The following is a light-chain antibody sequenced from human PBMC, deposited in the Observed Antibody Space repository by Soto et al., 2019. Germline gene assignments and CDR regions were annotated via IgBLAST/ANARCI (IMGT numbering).Light chain of an antibody. CDR3: CSYAGCSTFV. V-gene: IGLV2-23*01. J-gene: IGLJ1*01. Sequence: QSALTQTASVSGSPGQSITVSCTGTSSDVGSYNLVSWYQQHPGKAPKVIIYEGTKRPSGVSNRFSGSKSGNTASLTISGLKAEDEADYYCCSYAGCSTFVFGSGTKLTVL. CDR1: SSDVGSYNL. CDR2: EGT.